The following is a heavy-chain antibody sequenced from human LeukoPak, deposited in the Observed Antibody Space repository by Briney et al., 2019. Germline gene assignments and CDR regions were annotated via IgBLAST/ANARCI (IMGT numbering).Heavy chain of an antibody. Sequence: GESLKISCKGSGYSFTSYWIGWVRQMPGKGLEWMGIIYPGDSDTRYSPSFQGQVTISADKSISTAYLQWSGLKASDTAMYYCARRTYCGGDCYLPFDYWGQGTLVTVSS. CDR2: IYPGDSDT. CDR3: ARRTYCGGDCYLPFDY. V-gene: IGHV5-51*01. D-gene: IGHD2-21*01. CDR1: GYSFTSYW. J-gene: IGHJ4*02.